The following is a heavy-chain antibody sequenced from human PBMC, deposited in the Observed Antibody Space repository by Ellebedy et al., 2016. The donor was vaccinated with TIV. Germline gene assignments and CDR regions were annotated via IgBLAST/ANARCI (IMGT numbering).Heavy chain of an antibody. CDR3: ASGMAGYIDELDS. V-gene: IGHV3-48*04. Sequence: GGSLRLXXAASGFTFSDYSMNWVRQAPGKGLEWVSYISSSSSTIYYTDSVKGRFTISRDNAKNTLYLQMNSLRAEDTAVYFCASGMAGYIDELDSWGQGTLVTVSS. CDR1: GFTFSDYS. D-gene: IGHD6-13*01. CDR2: ISSSSSTI. J-gene: IGHJ4*02.